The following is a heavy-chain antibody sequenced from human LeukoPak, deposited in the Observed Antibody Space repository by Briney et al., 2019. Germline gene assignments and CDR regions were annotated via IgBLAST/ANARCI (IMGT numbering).Heavy chain of an antibody. CDR1: GGSFSGYY. J-gene: IGHJ4*02. Sequence: SETLSLPCAVYGGSFSGYYWRWLRQPPRKGLAWIGEINHSGSTNYNPSLKSRVTISVDTSKNQFSLKLSSVTAADTAVYYCARDIGSSSSDFDYWGQGTLVTVSS. V-gene: IGHV4-34*01. D-gene: IGHD6-6*01. CDR2: INHSGST. CDR3: ARDIGSSSSDFDY.